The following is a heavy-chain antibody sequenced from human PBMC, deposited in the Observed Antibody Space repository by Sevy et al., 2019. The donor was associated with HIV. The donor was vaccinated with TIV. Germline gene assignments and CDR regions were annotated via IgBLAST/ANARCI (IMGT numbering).Heavy chain of an antibody. J-gene: IGHJ2*01. Sequence: LSLTCAASGFTFNSYSINWVRQAPGKGLEWVSAISGSGGSIYFADSVRGRFTISRFNSRETLELQMNGLRVEDTAVYYCAKALSGSARNWYFDLWGRGTLVTVSS. CDR3: AKALSGSARNWYFDL. V-gene: IGHV3-23*01. CDR1: GFTFNSYS. CDR2: ISGSGGSI. D-gene: IGHD3-10*01.